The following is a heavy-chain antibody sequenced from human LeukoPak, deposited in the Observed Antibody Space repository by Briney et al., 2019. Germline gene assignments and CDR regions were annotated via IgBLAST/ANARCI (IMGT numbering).Heavy chain of an antibody. CDR1: GFTFNSYA. Sequence: GGSLRLSCAASGFTFNSYAMSWVRRATEKGLEWVSAISGSGGSTYYADSVKGRFTISRDNSKNTLYLQMNSLRAEDTAVYYCAKAVGQWLVEFDYWGQGTLVTVSS. J-gene: IGHJ4*02. V-gene: IGHV3-23*01. CDR2: ISGSGGST. CDR3: AKAVGQWLVEFDY. D-gene: IGHD6-19*01.